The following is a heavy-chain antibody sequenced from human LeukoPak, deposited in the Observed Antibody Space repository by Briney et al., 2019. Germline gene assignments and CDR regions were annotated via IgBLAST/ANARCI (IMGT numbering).Heavy chain of an antibody. Sequence: SETLSLTCAVSGYSISSGYYWGWIRQPPGKGLEWIGSIYHSGSTYYNPSLKSRVTISVDTSKNQFSLKLSSMTAADTAVYYCARRQGYYYYMDVWGKGTTVTVSS. J-gene: IGHJ6*03. CDR3: ARRQGYYYYMDV. CDR1: GYSISSGYY. V-gene: IGHV4-38-2*01. CDR2: IYHSGST.